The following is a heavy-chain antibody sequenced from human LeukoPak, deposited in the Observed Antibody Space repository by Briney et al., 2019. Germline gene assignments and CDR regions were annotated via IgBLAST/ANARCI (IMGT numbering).Heavy chain of an antibody. Sequence: TSEALSLTCAVYGGSFSGYYWSWIRQPPGKGLEWIGEISHSGSTNYIPSLKSRVTFSVDTSKNQFSLKLSSLTATDTAVYYCARATEISTQAAAGTGVAWFDPWGQGTLVTVSS. CDR1: GGSFSGYY. CDR3: ARATEISTQAAAGTGVAWFDP. CDR2: ISHSGST. V-gene: IGHV4-34*01. D-gene: IGHD6-13*01. J-gene: IGHJ5*02.